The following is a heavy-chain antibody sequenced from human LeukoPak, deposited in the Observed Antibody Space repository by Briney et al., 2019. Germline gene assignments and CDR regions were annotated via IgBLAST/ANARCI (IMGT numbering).Heavy chain of an antibody. Sequence: PGGSLRLSCAASGFTFSSYAMSWVRQAPGKGLEWVSAISGSGGSTYYADSVKGRFTISRDNSKNTLYLQMNSLRAEDTAVYYCAKGGITMVRGVIMTDAFDIWGQGTMATVSS. CDR1: GFTFSSYA. V-gene: IGHV3-23*01. J-gene: IGHJ3*02. CDR2: ISGSGGST. D-gene: IGHD3-10*01. CDR3: AKGGITMVRGVIMTDAFDI.